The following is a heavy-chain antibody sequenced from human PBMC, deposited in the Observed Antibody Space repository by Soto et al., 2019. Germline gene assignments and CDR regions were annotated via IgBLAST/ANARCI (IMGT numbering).Heavy chain of an antibody. Sequence: QVQLQESGPGLVKPSETLSLTCTVSGGSISPYYWSWIRQPPGKGLEWIGYIYYRGNTNYNPSFKSRVTISVDTSKNQFSLRLSSVTAADTAVYYCARHPGYYDVLTGYSTYDFDYWGQGTLVTVSS. V-gene: IGHV4-59*08. CDR2: IYYRGNT. CDR3: ARHPGYYDVLTGYSTYDFDY. D-gene: IGHD3-9*01. J-gene: IGHJ4*02. CDR1: GGSISPYY.